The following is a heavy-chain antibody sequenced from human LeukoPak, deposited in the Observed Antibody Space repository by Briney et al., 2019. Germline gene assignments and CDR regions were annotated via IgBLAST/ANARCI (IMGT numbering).Heavy chain of an antibody. J-gene: IGHJ4*02. CDR2: ISSYSTYT. Sequence: ASVKVSCKASGYSFTTHGISWVRQAPGQGLEWMGWISSYSTYTTYAQKFQGRVTMTTDTSTSTGYLELRSLTSDDTAVYYCARHRYSGSPLIIGYWGQGTLVTVSS. CDR3: ARHRYSGSPLIIGY. D-gene: IGHD1-26*01. CDR1: GYSFTTHG. V-gene: IGHV1-18*01.